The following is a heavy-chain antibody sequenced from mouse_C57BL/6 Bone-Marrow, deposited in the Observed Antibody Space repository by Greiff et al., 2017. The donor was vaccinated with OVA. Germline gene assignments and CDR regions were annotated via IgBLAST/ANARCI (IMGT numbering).Heavy chain of an antibody. Sequence: QVQLQQPGAELVKPGASVKISCKASGYAFSSSWMNWVKQRPGKGLEWIGRIYPGDGDTNYNGKFKGKATLTADKSSSTAYMQLSSLTSEDSAVYFCARDHGYYGTPPWFAYWGQGTLVTVSA. CDR3: ARDHGYYGTPPWFAY. J-gene: IGHJ3*01. V-gene: IGHV1-82*01. CDR2: IYPGDGDT. CDR1: GYAFSSSW. D-gene: IGHD2-3*01.